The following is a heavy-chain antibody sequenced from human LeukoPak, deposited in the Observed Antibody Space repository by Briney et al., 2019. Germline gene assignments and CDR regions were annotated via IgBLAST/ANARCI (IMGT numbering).Heavy chain of an antibody. D-gene: IGHD2-15*01. V-gene: IGHV1-2*02. Sequence: ASVKVSCKASGYTFTGYYMQWVRQAPGQGLEWMGWINPNSGGTNYAQKFQGRVTMTTDTSTTTAYMELRNLRSDDTAVYYCARVEYCNVGNCYFRPGAYWGQGTLVTVSS. CDR2: INPNSGGT. CDR1: GYTFTGYY. J-gene: IGHJ4*02. CDR3: ARVEYCNVGNCYFRPGAY.